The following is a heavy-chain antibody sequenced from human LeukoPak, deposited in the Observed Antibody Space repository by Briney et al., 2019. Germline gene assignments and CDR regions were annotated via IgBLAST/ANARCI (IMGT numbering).Heavy chain of an antibody. J-gene: IGHJ4*02. D-gene: IGHD2-2*01. CDR1: GYTFTSYY. CDR2: INPSGGST. V-gene: IGHV1-46*01. Sequence: ASVKVSCKASGYTFTSYYMHWVRQAPGQGLEWMGIINPSGGSTSYAQKFQGRVTMTRDTSTSTVYMELSSLRSEDTAVYYCARDFGPPSAQLQEIDYWGQGTLVTVFS. CDR3: ARDFGPPSAQLQEIDY.